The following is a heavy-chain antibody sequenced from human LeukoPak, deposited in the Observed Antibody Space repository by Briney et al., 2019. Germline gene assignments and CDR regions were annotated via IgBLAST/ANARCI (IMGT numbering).Heavy chain of an antibody. CDR2: ISAYNGNT. CDR1: GYTFTSYG. D-gene: IGHD3-3*01. J-gene: IGHJ5*02. CDR3: ARMSITIFGVVIYNWFDP. Sequence: ASVKVSCKASGYTFTSYGISWVRQAPGQGLEWMGWISAYNGNTNYAQKLQSRVTMTTDTSTSTAYMELRSLRSDDTAVYYCARMSITIFGVVIYNWFDPWGQGTLATVSS. V-gene: IGHV1-18*01.